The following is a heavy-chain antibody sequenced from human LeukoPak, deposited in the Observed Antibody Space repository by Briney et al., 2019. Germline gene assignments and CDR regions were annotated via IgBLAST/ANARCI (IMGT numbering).Heavy chain of an antibody. CDR3: AKQTFGGVLVIPPFDY. D-gene: IGHD3-16*02. CDR1: GFTFSSYA. J-gene: IGHJ4*02. V-gene: IGHV3-23*01. CDR2: ISGSGGST. Sequence: QAGGSLRLSCAASGFTFSSYAMSWVRQAPGKGLEWVSAISGSGGSTYYADSVKGRFTISRDNSKNTLYLQMNSLRAEDTAVYYCAKQTFGGVLVIPPFDYWGQGTLVTVSS.